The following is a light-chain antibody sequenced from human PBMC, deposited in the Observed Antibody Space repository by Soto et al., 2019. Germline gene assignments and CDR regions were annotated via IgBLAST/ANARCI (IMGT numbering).Light chain of an antibody. CDR2: GAS. Sequence: EIVMTQSPATLSVSPGERATLSCRANQSVSSNLAWYQQKPGQAPRLLIYGASTRATGIPARFSGSGSGTEFTLTISSLQSEDFAVYYRQQYNNWPPWTFGQGTKVDIK. CDR1: QSVSSN. J-gene: IGKJ1*01. CDR3: QQYNNWPPWT. V-gene: IGKV3-15*01.